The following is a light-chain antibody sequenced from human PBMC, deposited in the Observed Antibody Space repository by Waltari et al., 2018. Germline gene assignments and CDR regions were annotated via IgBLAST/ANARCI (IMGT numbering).Light chain of an antibody. CDR3: NSRDSSGHHK. CDR1: SLRVYY. Sequence: SSGLTQDPAVSVALGQTVTITCQGDSLRVYYVSWYQQKPGQAPLLVMYGSNDRPSGIPDRCSCSTSRNTASLIITGAQAEDEADYYCNSRDSSGHHKFGGGTKLTVL. J-gene: IGLJ2*01. CDR2: GSN. V-gene: IGLV3-19*01.